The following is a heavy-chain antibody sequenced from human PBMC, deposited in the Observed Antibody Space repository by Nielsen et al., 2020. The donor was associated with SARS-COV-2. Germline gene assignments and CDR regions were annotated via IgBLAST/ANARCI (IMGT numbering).Heavy chain of an antibody. CDR2: ISYDGSNK. D-gene: IGHD2-2*02. V-gene: IGHV3-30*03. Sequence: WIRQPPGKGLEWVAVISYDGSNKYYADSVKGRFTISRDNSKNTLYLQMNSLRAEDTAVYYCARGHSYCSSTSCYMGIDAFDIWGQGTMVTVSS. CDR3: ARGHSYCSSTSCYMGIDAFDI. J-gene: IGHJ3*02.